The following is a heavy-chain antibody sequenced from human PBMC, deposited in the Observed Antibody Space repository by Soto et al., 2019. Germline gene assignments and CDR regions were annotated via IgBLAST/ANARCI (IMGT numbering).Heavy chain of an antibody. D-gene: IGHD3-10*01. J-gene: IGHJ3*02. CDR2: IHHSGTN. V-gene: IGHV4-30-2*01. CDR1: GGSISSGGYS. CDR3: AREPGAGAFDI. Sequence: SETLSLTCAVSGGSISSGGYSWSWIRQPPGKGLEWIGYIHHSGTNYYNPSLKSRVTISVDRSKNQFSLKVNSVTAADTAVYYCAREPGAGAFDIWGQGTLVTVSS.